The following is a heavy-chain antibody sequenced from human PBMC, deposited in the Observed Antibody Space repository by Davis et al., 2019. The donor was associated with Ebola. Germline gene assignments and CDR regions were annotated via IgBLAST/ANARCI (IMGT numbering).Heavy chain of an antibody. CDR2: IYPGDSDT. Sequence: GESLKISCKGSGYSFTSYWIGWVRQMPGKGLEWMGIIYPGDSDTRYSSSFQGQVTISADKSISTAYLQWSSLKASDTAMYYCARSTGYSSSWYGYYYYGMDVWGQGTTVTVSS. J-gene: IGHJ6*02. CDR3: ARSTGYSSSWYGYYYYGMDV. CDR1: GYSFTSYW. D-gene: IGHD6-13*01. V-gene: IGHV5-51*01.